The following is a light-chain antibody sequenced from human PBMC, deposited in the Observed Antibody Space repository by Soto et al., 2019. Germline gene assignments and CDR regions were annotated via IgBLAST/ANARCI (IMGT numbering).Light chain of an antibody. CDR2: GAS. V-gene: IGKV3-20*01. CDR3: QPYGSSPRT. J-gene: IGKJ2*01. Sequence: EIVLTQSPGTLSLSPGERATLSCRASQSVSSSYLAWYQQKPGQAPRLLISGASSRATGIPDRFSGSGSGTDFTLTISRLEPEDFAVYYCQPYGSSPRTFGQGTKLEIK. CDR1: QSVSSSY.